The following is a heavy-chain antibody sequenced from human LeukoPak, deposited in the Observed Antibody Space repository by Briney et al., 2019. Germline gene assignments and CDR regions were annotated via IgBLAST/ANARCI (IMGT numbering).Heavy chain of an antibody. V-gene: IGHV4-38-2*02. CDR3: ARGYSSSWYLNWFDP. CDR1: GYSISSGYY. J-gene: IGHJ5*02. D-gene: IGHD6-13*01. CDR2: IYHTGST. Sequence: SETLSLTCTVSGYSISSGYYWAWLRRTPGKGLEWIGNIYHTGSTYYNPSLKSRVTISVDTSRNQFSLKLNSVTAADTAVYYCARGYSSSWYLNWFDPWGQGTLVTVSS.